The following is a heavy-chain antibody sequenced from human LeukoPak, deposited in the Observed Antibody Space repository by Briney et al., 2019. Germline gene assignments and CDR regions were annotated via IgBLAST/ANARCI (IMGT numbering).Heavy chain of an antibody. CDR2: IIPNSGAA. V-gene: IGHV1-2*02. CDR3: ARTKIGDPFDY. CDR1: GYTFAGYN. Sequence: ASVKVSCKASGYTFAGYNIHWVRQAPGQGLEWMGWIIPNSGAAGYAQKFQGRVTMTRDTSINTAYMELSRLRSDDTALYYCARTKIGDPFDYWGQGTLVTVSS. D-gene: IGHD3-16*01. J-gene: IGHJ4*02.